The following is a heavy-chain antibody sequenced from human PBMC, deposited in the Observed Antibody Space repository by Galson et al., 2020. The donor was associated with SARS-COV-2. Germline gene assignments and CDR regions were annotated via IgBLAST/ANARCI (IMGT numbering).Heavy chain of an antibody. D-gene: IGHD3-22*01. CDR3: ARDPYSSAYYRQGDAFDI. CDR1: GGSISSSSYY. J-gene: IGHJ3*02. CDR2: IYYSGLT. Sequence: SETLSLTCSVSGGSISSSSYYWGWIRQPPGKGLEWIGSIYYSGLTYYNPSLKSRVTISVDTSKNQFSLKLSSVTAADTAVYYCARDPYSSAYYRQGDAFDIWGQGTMVTVSS. V-gene: IGHV4-39*07.